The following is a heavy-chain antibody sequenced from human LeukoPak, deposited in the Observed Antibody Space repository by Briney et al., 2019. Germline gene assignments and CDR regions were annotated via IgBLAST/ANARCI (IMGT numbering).Heavy chain of an antibody. J-gene: IGHJ4*02. CDR2: IYTSGDT. CDR3: ARDPQRRYYFDY. CDR1: GGSISIYY. V-gene: IGHV4-4*07. Sequence: SETLFLTCTVSGGSISIYYWSWLRQPAGKGLEWIGRIYTSGDTNYNPSLKSRVTMSVDSSKNQFSLKLSSVTAADTAVYYCARDPQRRYYFDYWGQGTLVTVSS. D-gene: IGHD3-16*01.